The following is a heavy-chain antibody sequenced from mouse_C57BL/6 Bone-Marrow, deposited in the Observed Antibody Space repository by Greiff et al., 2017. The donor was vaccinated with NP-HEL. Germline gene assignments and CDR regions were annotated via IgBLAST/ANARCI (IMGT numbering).Heavy chain of an antibody. CDR1: GYTFTDYY. CDR2: INPNNGGT. D-gene: IGHD1-1*02. Sequence: VQLQQSGPELVKPGASVKISCKASGYTFTDYYMNWVKQSHGKSLEWIGDINPNNGGTSYNQKFKGKATLTVDKSASTAYMELRSLTSEDSAVYYCAREEIWDYWDYWGQGTTLTVSS. J-gene: IGHJ2*01. CDR3: AREEIWDYWDY. V-gene: IGHV1-26*01.